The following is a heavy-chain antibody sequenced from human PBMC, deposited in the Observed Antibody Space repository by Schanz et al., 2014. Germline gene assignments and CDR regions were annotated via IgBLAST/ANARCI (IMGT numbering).Heavy chain of an antibody. CDR3: AASSGWHPSTDY. J-gene: IGHJ4*02. D-gene: IGHD6-19*01. V-gene: IGHV3-21*05. CDR2: ISDSGTYT. CDR1: GFGFSSYS. Sequence: EVQLVASGGGVVQPGGSLRLSCAASGFGFSSYSMTWIRQAPGKGLEWLSYISDSGTYTNYADSVKGRFTISRDNAKSSLYLQMNSLRVEDTAVYYCAASSGWHPSTDYWGQGTLVTVSS.